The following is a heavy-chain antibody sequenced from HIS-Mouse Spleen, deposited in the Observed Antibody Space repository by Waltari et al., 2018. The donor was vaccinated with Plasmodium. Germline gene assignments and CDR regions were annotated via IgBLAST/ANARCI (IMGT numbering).Heavy chain of an antibody. D-gene: IGHD6-13*01. Sequence: EVQLVESGGGLVQPGGSLSLSCAASGFTFSSYWMSWVRQAPGKGRAWVANIKQDGSEKYYVDSGKGRVTIARDNAKNSLYLQMNSLRAEDTAVYYCASSWYWYFDLWGRGTLVTVSS. J-gene: IGHJ2*01. CDR3: ASSWYWYFDL. CDR2: IKQDGSEK. V-gene: IGHV3-7*01. CDR1: GFTFSSYW.